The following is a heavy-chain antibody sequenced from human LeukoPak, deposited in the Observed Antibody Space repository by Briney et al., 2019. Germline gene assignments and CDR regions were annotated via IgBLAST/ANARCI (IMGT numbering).Heavy chain of an antibody. J-gene: IGHJ5*02. CDR2: IYYSGST. CDR3: ARAYYYDSSGYHL. CDR1: GGSISSGGYY. V-gene: IGHV4-39*01. D-gene: IGHD3-22*01. Sequence: SETLSLTCTVSGGSISSGGYYWGWIRQPPGKGLEWIGSIYYSGSTYYNPSLKSRVTISVDTSKNQFSLKLSSVTAADTAVYYCARAYYYDSSGYHLWGQGTLVTVSS.